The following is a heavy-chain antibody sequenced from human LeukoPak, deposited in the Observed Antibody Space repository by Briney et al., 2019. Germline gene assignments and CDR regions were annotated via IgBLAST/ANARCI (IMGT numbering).Heavy chain of an antibody. Sequence: ASVKVSCKASGYTFTGYYMHWVRQAPGQGLEWMGWINPNSGGTNYAQKFQGRVTMTRDTSISTAYMELSRLRSDDTAVYYCARSTGATEYYYYYYGMDVWGQGTSVTVSS. CDR1: GYTFTGYY. CDR2: INPNSGGT. V-gene: IGHV1-2*02. J-gene: IGHJ6*02. CDR3: ARSTGATEYYYYYYGMDV. D-gene: IGHD1-26*01.